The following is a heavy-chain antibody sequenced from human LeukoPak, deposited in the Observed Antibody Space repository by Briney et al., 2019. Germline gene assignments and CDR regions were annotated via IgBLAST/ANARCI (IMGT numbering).Heavy chain of an antibody. CDR3: ARVDTAMNNYYYGMDV. CDR1: GYTFTSYY. CDR2: INPSGGST. Sequence: ASVKVSCKASGYTFTSYYMHWVRQAPGQGLEWMGIINPSGGSTSYAQKFQGRVTMTRDTSTSTVYMELSSLRSEDTAVYYCARVDTAMNNYYYGMDVWGQGTTVTVSS. V-gene: IGHV1-46*01. J-gene: IGHJ6*02. D-gene: IGHD5-18*01.